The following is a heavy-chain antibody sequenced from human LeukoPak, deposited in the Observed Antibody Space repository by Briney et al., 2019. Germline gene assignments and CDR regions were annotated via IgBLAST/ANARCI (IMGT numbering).Heavy chain of an antibody. V-gene: IGHV4-59*01. CDR1: GGPLTSYY. J-gene: IGHJ3*02. D-gene: IGHD5-12*01. Sequence: PSQTLSLTCAVSGGPLTSYYWSWIRRPPGKGLEWIGFIYYRGSTNYNPSLESRVTISVDTSKNRFSLKLSSVTAADTAVYYCARGRYSGYDGFGAFDIWGQGTMVTVSS. CDR2: IYYRGST. CDR3: ARGRYSGYDGFGAFDI.